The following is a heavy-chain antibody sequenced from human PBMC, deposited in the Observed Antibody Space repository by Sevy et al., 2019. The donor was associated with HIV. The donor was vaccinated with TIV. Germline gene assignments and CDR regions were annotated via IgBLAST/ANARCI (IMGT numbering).Heavy chain of an antibody. Sequence: SETLSLTCTVSGGSIHSDHWNWIRQPPGKGLEWIGYVYYIGGTNYNPSLKNRVTIAVDRTKNQFSLKLTSVTAADTAVYYCARRNDFAIWGQGTMVTVSS. J-gene: IGHJ3*02. CDR1: GGSIHSDH. CDR2: VYYIGGT. V-gene: IGHV4-59*08. CDR3: ARRNDFAI.